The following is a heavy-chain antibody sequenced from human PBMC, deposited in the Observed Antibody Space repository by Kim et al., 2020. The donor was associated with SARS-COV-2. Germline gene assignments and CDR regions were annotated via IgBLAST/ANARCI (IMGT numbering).Heavy chain of an antibody. CDR2: ISWNSGSI. Sequence: GGSLRLSCAASGFTFDDYAMHWVRQAPGKGLEWVSGISWNSGSIGYADSVKGRFTISRDNAKNSLYLQMNSLRAEDTALYYCAKDYYGSGSYQGWFDPWGQGTLVTVSS. V-gene: IGHV3-9*01. J-gene: IGHJ5*02. D-gene: IGHD3-10*01. CDR3: AKDYYGSGSYQGWFDP. CDR1: GFTFDDYA.